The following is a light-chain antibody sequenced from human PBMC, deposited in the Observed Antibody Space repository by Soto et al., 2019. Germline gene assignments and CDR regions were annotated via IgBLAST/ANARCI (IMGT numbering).Light chain of an antibody. Sequence: DIQMTQSPSSLSASLGDRVTITCRASQSISTYLNWYQQKPGKAPKLLIYAASSLQSGVPSRFSGSGSGTDFTLTISSLQPEDFATYFCQESYSTPYTFGRGT. CDR2: AAS. J-gene: IGKJ2*01. CDR3: QESYSTPYT. V-gene: IGKV1-39*01. CDR1: QSISTY.